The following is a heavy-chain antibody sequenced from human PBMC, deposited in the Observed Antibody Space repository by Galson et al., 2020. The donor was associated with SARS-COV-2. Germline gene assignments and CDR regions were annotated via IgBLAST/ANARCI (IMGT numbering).Heavy chain of an antibody. CDR2: IRQDGIEN. D-gene: IGHD3-9*01. CDR1: GFTFNNNW. Sequence: GGSLRLSCAASGFTFNNNWMGWVRQSPGKGLQWVANIRQDGIENYYVDSVKGRFTISRDNAKNSLYLQMNSLTVEDTAVYFCARLGTYYDILTGYRNWSFDLWGRGTLLTVSS. J-gene: IGHJ2*01. CDR3: ARLGTYYDILTGYRNWSFDL. V-gene: IGHV3-7*01.